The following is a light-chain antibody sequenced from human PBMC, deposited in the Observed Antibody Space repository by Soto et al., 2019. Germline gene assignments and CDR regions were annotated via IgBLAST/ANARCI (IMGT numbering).Light chain of an antibody. V-gene: IGKV3-11*01. Sequence: EIVLAQSPATLSLSPGERATLSCRASQSVNNNLAWYQQKPGQAPRLLIYDVSNRATGIPARFSGSGSGTDFTLTISSLEPEDFAVYYCQQRSNWQITFGQGTRLEIK. CDR2: DVS. CDR1: QSVNNN. J-gene: IGKJ5*01. CDR3: QQRSNWQIT.